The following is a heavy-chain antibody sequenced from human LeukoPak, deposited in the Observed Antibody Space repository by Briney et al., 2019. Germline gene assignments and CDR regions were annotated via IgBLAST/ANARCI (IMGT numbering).Heavy chain of an antibody. CDR1: GGSISSYY. D-gene: IGHD3-3*01. CDR3: ARASYDFWSGYYVY. Sequence: SETLSLTCTVSGGSISSYYWSWIRQPPGKGLEWIGYIYYSGSTNYNPSLKSRVTISVDTSKNQFSLKLSSVTAADTAVYYCARASYDFWSGYYVYWGQGTLVTVSS. J-gene: IGHJ4*02. V-gene: IGHV4-59*12. CDR2: IYYSGST.